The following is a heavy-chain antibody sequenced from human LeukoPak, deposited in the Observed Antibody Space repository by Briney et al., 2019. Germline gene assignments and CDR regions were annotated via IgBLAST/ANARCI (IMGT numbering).Heavy chain of an antibody. CDR3: ARCVLWFGDYNFDY. V-gene: IGHV4-39*07. CDR2: IYYSGST. J-gene: IGHJ4*02. CDR1: GGSISSSSYY. Sequence: MPSETLSLTCTVSGGSISSSSYYWGWIRQPPGKGLEWIGSIYYSGSTYYNPSLKSRVTISVDTSKNQFSLKLSSVTAADTAVYYCARCVLWFGDYNFDYWGQGTLVTVSS. D-gene: IGHD3-10*01.